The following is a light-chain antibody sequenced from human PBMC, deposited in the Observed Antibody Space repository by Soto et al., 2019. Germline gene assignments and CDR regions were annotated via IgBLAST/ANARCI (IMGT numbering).Light chain of an antibody. J-gene: IGKJ2*01. CDR3: QHNGTSLYT. CDR2: GAS. Sequence: DIVLTQSPGTLSLSPGERATLSCRASQIISSTYLGWYQQKPGQAPRLLIYGASSRATGIPDRFSGSGSGTDFTLTINRLEHEDFAVYYCQHNGTSLYTFGQGTKLEMK. V-gene: IGKV3-20*01. CDR1: QIISSTY.